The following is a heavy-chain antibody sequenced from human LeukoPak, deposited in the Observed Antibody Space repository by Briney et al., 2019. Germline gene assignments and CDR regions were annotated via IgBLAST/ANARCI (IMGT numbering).Heavy chain of an antibody. CDR3: ARDIVMVTYWFDP. CDR1: GYTFTGYY. V-gene: IGHV1-2*02. J-gene: IGHJ5*02. D-gene: IGHD5-18*01. CDR2: INPNSGGT. Sequence: ASVKVSCKASGYTFTGYYMHWVRQAPGRGLGWMGWINPNSGGTNYAQKFQGRVTMTRDTSISTAYMELSRLRSDDTAVYYCARDIVMVTYWFDPWGQGTLVTVSS.